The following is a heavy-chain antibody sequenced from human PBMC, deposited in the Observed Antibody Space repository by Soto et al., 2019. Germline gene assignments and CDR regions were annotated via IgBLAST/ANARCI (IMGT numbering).Heavy chain of an antibody. CDR1: GGTFSSYT. Sequence: SVKVSCKASGGTFSSYTISWVRQAPGQGLEWMGRIIPILGIANYAQKFQGRVTITADKSTSTAYMELSSLRSEDTAVYYCARDSSPNYYYYYMDVWGKGTTVTVSS. V-gene: IGHV1-69*04. CDR3: ARDSSPNYYYYYMDV. J-gene: IGHJ6*03. CDR2: IIPILGIA.